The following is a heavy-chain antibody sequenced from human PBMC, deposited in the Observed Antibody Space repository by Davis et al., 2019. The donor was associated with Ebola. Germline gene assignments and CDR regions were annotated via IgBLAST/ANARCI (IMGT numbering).Heavy chain of an antibody. CDR1: GYTFTSYG. Sequence: AASVKVSCKASGYTFTSYGISWVRHAPGQGLEWMGWISAYNGNTNYAQKLQGRVTMTTDTSTSTAYMELRSLRSDDTAVYYCARAGGKDYGSGSYPTAHWGQGTLVTVSS. D-gene: IGHD3-10*01. J-gene: IGHJ4*02. V-gene: IGHV1-18*01. CDR2: ISAYNGNT. CDR3: ARAGGKDYGSGSYPTAH.